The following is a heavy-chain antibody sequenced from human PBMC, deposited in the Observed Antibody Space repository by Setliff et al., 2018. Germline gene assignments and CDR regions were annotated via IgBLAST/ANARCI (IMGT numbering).Heavy chain of an antibody. J-gene: IGHJ5*02. CDR1: GFTFSTYW. D-gene: IGHD2-15*01. Sequence: GGSLRLSCAASGFTFSTYWMSWVRQAPGKGLEWVSSISSSSSYIYYADSVKGRFTISRDNAKNSLYLQMNSLRAEDTAVYYCARDVSVISPGFDPWGQGTLVTVSS. V-gene: IGHV3-21*01. CDR2: ISSSSSYI. CDR3: ARDVSVISPGFDP.